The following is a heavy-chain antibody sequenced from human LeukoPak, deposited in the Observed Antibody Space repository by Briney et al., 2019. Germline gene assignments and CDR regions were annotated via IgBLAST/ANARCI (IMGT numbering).Heavy chain of an antibody. V-gene: IGHV1-46*01. J-gene: IGHJ4*02. CDR1: GYTFTSYY. D-gene: IGHD3-3*01. Sequence: ASVTVSCTASGYTFTSYYIHWVRQAPGQGPEWMGLINARGGSTTYAQNFQGRVTMTRDTSTSTVYVELSSLRSEDTAVYYCAKDGQLRSIDYWGQGTLVTVSS. CDR2: INARGGST. CDR3: AKDGQLRSIDY.